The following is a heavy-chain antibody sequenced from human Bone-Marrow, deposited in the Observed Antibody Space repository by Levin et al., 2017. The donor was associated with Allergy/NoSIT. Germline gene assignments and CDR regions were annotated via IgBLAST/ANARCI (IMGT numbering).Heavy chain of an antibody. CDR3: ARLTGGTTGSLYYFDY. V-gene: IGHV4-39*01. J-gene: IGHJ4*02. CDR1: GGSISSSSYY. D-gene: IGHD1-1*01. CDR2: IYYSGST. Sequence: SETLSLTCTVSGGSISSSSYYWGWIRQPPGKGLEWIGSIYYSGSTYYNPSLKSRVTISVDTSKNQFSLKLSSVTAADTAVYYCARLTGGTTGSLYYFDYWGQGTLVTVSS.